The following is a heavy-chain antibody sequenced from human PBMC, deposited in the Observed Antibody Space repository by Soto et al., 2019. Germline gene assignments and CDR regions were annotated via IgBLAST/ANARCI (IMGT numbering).Heavy chain of an antibody. Sequence: GGSLRLSCAASGFTFSSYAMSWVRQAPGKGLEWVSAISGSGGSTYYADSVKGRFTISRDNSKNTLYLQMNSLRAEDTAVYYCARDGVVAAKAEYYFDYWGQGTLVTVSS. D-gene: IGHD2-15*01. CDR1: GFTFSSYA. V-gene: IGHV3-23*01. CDR3: ARDGVVAAKAEYYFDY. J-gene: IGHJ4*02. CDR2: ISGSGGST.